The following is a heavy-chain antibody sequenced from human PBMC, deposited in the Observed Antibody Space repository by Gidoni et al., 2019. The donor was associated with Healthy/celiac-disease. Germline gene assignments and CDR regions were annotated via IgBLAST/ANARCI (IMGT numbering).Heavy chain of an antibody. J-gene: IGHJ6*03. D-gene: IGHD2-2*01. CDR2: IKQDGSEK. CDR3: ARKYCSSTSCYGFGYYYMDV. CDR1: GFTFRTYW. V-gene: IGHV3-7*01. Sequence: EVQLVESGGGLVQPGGSLRLSCAASGFTFRTYWMRWVRQAPGKGLEGVANIKQDGSEKYYVDSVKGRFTISRDNAKNSLYLQMNSLRAEDTAVYYCARKYCSSTSCYGFGYYYMDVWGKGTTVTVSS.